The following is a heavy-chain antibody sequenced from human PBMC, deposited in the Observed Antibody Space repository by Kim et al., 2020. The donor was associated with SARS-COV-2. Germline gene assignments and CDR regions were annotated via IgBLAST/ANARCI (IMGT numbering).Heavy chain of an antibody. V-gene: IGHV3-64D*09. J-gene: IGHJ4*02. CDR3: VKGRGQPVAGTDY. D-gene: IGHD6-19*01. Sequence: YADSVKGRFTIARDNSKNTLYLQMSSLRAEDTAVYYYVKGRGQPVAGTDYWGQGTLVTVSS.